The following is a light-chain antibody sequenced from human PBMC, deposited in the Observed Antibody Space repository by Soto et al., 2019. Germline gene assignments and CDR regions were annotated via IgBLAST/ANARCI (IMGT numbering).Light chain of an antibody. CDR3: QQYGISPRT. CDR1: QSVSSY. CDR2: GAS. Sequence: EIVLTQSPATLSLSPGERATLSCRASQSVSSYLAWYQQKPGQAPMLLIYGASSRATGIPDRFSGSGSGTDFTLTISRLEPEDFAVYYCQQYGISPRTFGQGTKVDIK. J-gene: IGKJ1*01. V-gene: IGKV3-20*01.